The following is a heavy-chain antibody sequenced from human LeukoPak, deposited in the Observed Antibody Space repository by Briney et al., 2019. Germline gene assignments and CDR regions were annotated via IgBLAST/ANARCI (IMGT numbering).Heavy chain of an antibody. Sequence: PGGSLRLSCAASGFTFSSYSMNWVRQAPGKGLEWVSSISSSSYIYYADSVKGRFTISRDNAKNSLYLQMNSLRAEDTAVYYCASSYSHRAFDIWGQGTMVTVSS. CDR3: ASSYSHRAFDI. D-gene: IGHD2-21*01. CDR2: ISSSSYI. CDR1: GFTFSSYS. V-gene: IGHV3-21*01. J-gene: IGHJ3*02.